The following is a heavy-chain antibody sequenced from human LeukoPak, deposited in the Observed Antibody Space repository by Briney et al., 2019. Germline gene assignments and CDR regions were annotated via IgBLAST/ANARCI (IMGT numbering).Heavy chain of an antibody. Sequence: QTGGSLRLSCAASGFTFSSYGMHWVRQAPGKGLEWVAFIRYDGSNKYYADSVKGRFTISRDNSRNTLYLQMNSLRAEDTAVYYCAKDLSYDFWSGYYPLLNWGQGTLVTVSS. CDR2: IRYDGSNK. D-gene: IGHD3-3*01. CDR1: GFTFSSYG. V-gene: IGHV3-30*02. J-gene: IGHJ4*02. CDR3: AKDLSYDFWSGYYPLLN.